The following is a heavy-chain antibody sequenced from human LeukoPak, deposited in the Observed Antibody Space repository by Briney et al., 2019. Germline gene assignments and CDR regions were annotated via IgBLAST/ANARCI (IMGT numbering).Heavy chain of an antibody. CDR2: VYSSGST. CDR3: ARHEAGTYLQY. CDR1: GGSINYYY. V-gene: IGHV4-59*08. J-gene: IGHJ4*02. D-gene: IGHD4-11*01. Sequence: KPSETLSLTCTVSGGSINYYYLSWIRQPPGRGLEWIGYVYSSGSTNYKPSLQSRVTMSVDTSKNQVSLNLRSVTAADTAVYYCARHEAGTYLQYWGRGALVIVSA.